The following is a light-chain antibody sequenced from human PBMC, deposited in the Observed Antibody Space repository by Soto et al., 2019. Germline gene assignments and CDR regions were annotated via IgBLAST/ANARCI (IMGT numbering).Light chain of an antibody. J-gene: IGKJ3*01. V-gene: IGKV1-39*01. CDR1: QSISRY. CDR3: QQSHSIPFS. Sequence: DIQMTQSPSSLSASVGDRVTITCRASQSISRYSNWYQQKPGRAPKLLIYAASSLQSGVPSRFSGSGSGTDFTLTISSLQPEYFATYYCQQSHSIPFSFGPGTKVDIK. CDR2: AAS.